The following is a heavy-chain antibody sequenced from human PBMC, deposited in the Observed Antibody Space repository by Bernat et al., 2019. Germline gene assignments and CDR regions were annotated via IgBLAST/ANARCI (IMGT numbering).Heavy chain of an antibody. Sequence: QVQLVQSGAEVKKPGSSVKVSCKASGGTFSSYAISWVRQAPGQGLEWMGGIIPIFGTANYAQKFQGRVTITADESTSTAYMELSSLRSEDTAVYYCAGTTLEYSSTYYYYDDMDVWGKGTTVTVSS. CDR3: AGTTLEYSSTYYYYDDMDV. D-gene: IGHD6-6*01. CDR1: GGTFSSYA. J-gene: IGHJ6*03. CDR2: IIPIFGTA. V-gene: IGHV1-69*01.